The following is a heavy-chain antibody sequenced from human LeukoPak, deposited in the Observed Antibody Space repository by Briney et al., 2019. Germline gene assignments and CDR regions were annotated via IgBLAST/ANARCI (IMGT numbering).Heavy chain of an antibody. Sequence: SGTLSLTCTVSGGSISSYYWSWIRQPPGKGLEWIGYIYYSGCTNYNPSLKSRVTISIDTSKNQFSLKVTTVTAADTAVDYCARDRDSSGLRDFYPWGRGTLVTVS. CDR2: IYYSGCT. V-gene: IGHV4-59*01. D-gene: IGHD3-22*01. CDR1: GGSISSYY. J-gene: IGHJ2*01. CDR3: ARDRDSSGLRDFYP.